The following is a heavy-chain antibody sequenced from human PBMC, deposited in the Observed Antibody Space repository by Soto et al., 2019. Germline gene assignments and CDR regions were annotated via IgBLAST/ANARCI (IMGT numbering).Heavy chain of an antibody. CDR3: ARQPLYCSGGSCYPFYYYYYMDV. V-gene: IGHV4-39*01. CDR1: GGSISSSSYY. CDR2: IYYIGST. J-gene: IGHJ6*03. Sequence: QLQLQESGPGLVKPSETLPLTCTVSGGSISSSSYYWGWIRQPPGKGLEWIGSIYYIGSTYYNPSLKSRVTISVDTSKNQFSLKLSSVTAADTAVYYCARQPLYCSGGSCYPFYYYYYMDVWGKGTTVTVSS. D-gene: IGHD2-15*01.